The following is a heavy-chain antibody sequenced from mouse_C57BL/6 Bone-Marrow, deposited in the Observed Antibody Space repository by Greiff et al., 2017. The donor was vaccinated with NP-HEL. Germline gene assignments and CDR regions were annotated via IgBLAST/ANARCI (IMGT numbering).Heavy chain of an antibody. CDR3: ARQDYGVDY. CDR2: ISSGGSYT. Sequence: EVQLVESGGDLVKPGGSLKLSCAASGFTFSSYGMSWVRQTPDKRLEWVATISSGGSYTYYPDSVKGRFTISRDNAKNTLYLQMSSLKSEDTAIYYCARQDYGVDYWGQGTTLTVSS. D-gene: IGHD1-1*02. CDR1: GFTFSSYG. V-gene: IGHV5-6*01. J-gene: IGHJ2*01.